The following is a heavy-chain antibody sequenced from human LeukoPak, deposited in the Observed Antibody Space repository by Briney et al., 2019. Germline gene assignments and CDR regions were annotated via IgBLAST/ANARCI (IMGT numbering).Heavy chain of an antibody. J-gene: IGHJ4*02. V-gene: IGHV3-30*14. Sequence: GGSLRLSCAASGFTFSSYAMHWVRQAPGKGLEWVAVISYDGSNKYYADSVKGRFTISRDNSKNTLYLQMNSLRAEDTAVCYCAKGGTYYYGSGSQNFDYWGQGTLVTVSS. CDR1: GFTFSSYA. D-gene: IGHD3-10*01. CDR2: ISYDGSNK. CDR3: AKGGTYYYGSGSQNFDY.